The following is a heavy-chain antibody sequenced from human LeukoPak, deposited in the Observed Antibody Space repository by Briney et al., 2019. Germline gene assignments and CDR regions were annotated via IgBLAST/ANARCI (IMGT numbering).Heavy chain of an antibody. CDR3: ARDPTRAAYYDFWSGYLNYFDY. V-gene: IGHV1-18*01. D-gene: IGHD3-3*01. CDR2: ISAYNGYA. CDR1: GYTFTNYG. J-gene: IGHJ4*02. Sequence: GASVKVSCKASGYTFTNYGISWVRQAPGQGLEWMGWISAYNGYANYAQKLQGRVTMTTDTSTSTAYMGLRSLRSDDTAVYYCARDPTRAAYYDFWSGYLNYFDYWGQGTLVTVSS.